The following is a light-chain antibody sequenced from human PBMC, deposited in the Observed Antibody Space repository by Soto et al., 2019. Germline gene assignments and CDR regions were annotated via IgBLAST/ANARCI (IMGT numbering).Light chain of an antibody. CDR3: SSYTSSSTHV. Sequence: QSALTQPASVSGSPGQSITISCTGTSSDIGSFTFVSWYQQHPGKVPKLMIFDVNRRPSGVSDRSSGSKSGNTASLTISGLHAEDEGYYYCSSYTSSSTHVFGSGTKLTVL. CDR2: DVN. CDR1: SSDIGSFTF. V-gene: IGLV2-14*03. J-gene: IGLJ1*01.